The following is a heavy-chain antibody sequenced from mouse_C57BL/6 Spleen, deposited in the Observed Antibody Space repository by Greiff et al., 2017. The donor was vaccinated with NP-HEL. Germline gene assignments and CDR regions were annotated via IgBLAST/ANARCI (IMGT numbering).Heavy chain of an antibody. CDR3: ARLGYDYDEGFAY. V-gene: IGHV5-17*01. Sequence: EVKVVESGGGLVKPGGSLKLSCAASGFTFSDYGMHWVRQAPEKGLEWVAYISSGSSTIYYADTVKGRFTIARDNAKNTLFLQMTSLRSEDTAMYYCARLGYDYDEGFAYWGQGTLVTVSA. CDR1: GFTFSDYG. CDR2: ISSGSSTI. J-gene: IGHJ3*01. D-gene: IGHD2-4*01.